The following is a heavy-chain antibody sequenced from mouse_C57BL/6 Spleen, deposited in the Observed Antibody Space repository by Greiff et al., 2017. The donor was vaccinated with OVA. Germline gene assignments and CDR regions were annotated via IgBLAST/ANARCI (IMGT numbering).Heavy chain of an antibody. V-gene: IGHV5-16*01. CDR1: GFTFSDYY. CDR2: INYDGSST. CDR3: ARELLYAMDY. J-gene: IGHJ4*01. Sequence: EVKLMESEGGLVQPGSSMKLSCTASGFTFSDYYMAWVRQVPEKGLEWVANINYDGSSTYYLDSLKSRFIISRDNAKNILYLQMSSLKSEDTATYYCARELLYAMDYWGQGTSVTVSS.